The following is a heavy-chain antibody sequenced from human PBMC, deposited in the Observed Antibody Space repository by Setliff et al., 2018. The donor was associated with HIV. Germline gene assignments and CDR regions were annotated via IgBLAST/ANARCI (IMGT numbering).Heavy chain of an antibody. V-gene: IGHV4-34*01. Sequence: ETLSLTCAVYTESLTRYDWAWIRQSPEKGLEWIGEIDDSGSIIYNPSLQSRVTMSVDTSKNQFSLKVRSLTAADTGLYYCARVKSIKTTLVRLWPRFDLWGQGTQVTVSS. J-gene: IGHJ5*02. D-gene: IGHD3-10*01. CDR3: ARVKSIKTTLVRLWPRFDL. CDR1: TESLTRYD. CDR2: IDDSGSI.